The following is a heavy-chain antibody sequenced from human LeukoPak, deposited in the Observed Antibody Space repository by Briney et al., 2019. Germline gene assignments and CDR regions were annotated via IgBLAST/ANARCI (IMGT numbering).Heavy chain of an antibody. Sequence: GASVKVSCKASGYTFTGYGISWVRQAPGQGLEWMGWISAYNGNTNYAQKLQGRVTMTTDTSTSTAYMELRSLRSDDTAVYYCARAEGYDSSGYTEDAFDIWGQGTMVTVSS. V-gene: IGHV1-18*01. CDR3: ARAEGYDSSGYTEDAFDI. CDR1: GYTFTGYG. D-gene: IGHD3-22*01. J-gene: IGHJ3*02. CDR2: ISAYNGNT.